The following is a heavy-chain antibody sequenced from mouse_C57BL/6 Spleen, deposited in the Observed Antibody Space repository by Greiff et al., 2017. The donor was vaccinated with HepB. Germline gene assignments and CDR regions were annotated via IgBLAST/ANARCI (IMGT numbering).Heavy chain of an antibody. D-gene: IGHD2-5*01. CDR3: ARSSNSYAMDY. CDR2: IYPGDGDT. Sequence: VQLQQSGPELVKPGASVKISCKASGYAFSSSWMNWVKQRPGKGLEWIGRIYPGDGDTNYNGKFKGKATLTADKSSSTAYMQLSSLTSEDSAVYFCARSSNSYAMDYWGQGTSVTVSS. J-gene: IGHJ4*01. CDR1: GYAFSSSW. V-gene: IGHV1-82*01.